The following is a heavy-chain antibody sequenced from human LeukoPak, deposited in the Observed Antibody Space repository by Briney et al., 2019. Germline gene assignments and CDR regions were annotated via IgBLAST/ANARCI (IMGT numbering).Heavy chain of an antibody. CDR2: INPNSGGT. Sequence: ASVKVSCKASGYRFSNYGVSWVRQAPGQGLEWMGLINPNSGGTNYAQKFQGRVTMTRDTSISTAYMELSRLRSDDTAVYYCARDGPYCSSTSCYDYYYYYGMDVWGQGTTVTVSS. J-gene: IGHJ6*02. D-gene: IGHD2-2*01. CDR3: ARDGPYCSSTSCYDYYYYYGMDV. V-gene: IGHV1-2*02. CDR1: GYRFSNYG.